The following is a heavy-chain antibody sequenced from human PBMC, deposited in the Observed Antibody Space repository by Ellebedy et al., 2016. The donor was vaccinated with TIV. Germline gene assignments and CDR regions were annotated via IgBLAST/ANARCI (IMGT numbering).Heavy chain of an antibody. CDR1: GYTFTTYA. CDR3: ARRFDIVTGSYPRGYYGLDI. J-gene: IGHJ6*02. CDR2: INAAIGNT. D-gene: IGHD3-9*01. Sequence: AASVKVSCKASGYTFTTYAIHWVRQAPGQRLEWMGWINAAIGNTKYSENFQGRVTITTDTSASTAYMELINLRSEDTAVYYCARRFDIVTGSYPRGYYGLDIWGQGTTVTVSS. V-gene: IGHV1-3*01.